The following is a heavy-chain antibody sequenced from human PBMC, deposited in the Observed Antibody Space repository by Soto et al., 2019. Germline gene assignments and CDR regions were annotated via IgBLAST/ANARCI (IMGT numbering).Heavy chain of an antibody. J-gene: IGHJ5*02. CDR1: GFTFSSYA. CDR3: AKGLGYCSGGSCTNWFDP. Sequence: EVQLLESGGGLVQPGGSLRLSCAASGFTFSSYAMSWVRQAPGKGLEWVSAISGSGGRTYYADSVKGRFTISRDNSKNTLYLQMNSLRAEDTAVYYCAKGLGYCSGGSCTNWFDPWGQGTLVTVSS. V-gene: IGHV3-23*01. CDR2: ISGSGGRT. D-gene: IGHD2-15*01.